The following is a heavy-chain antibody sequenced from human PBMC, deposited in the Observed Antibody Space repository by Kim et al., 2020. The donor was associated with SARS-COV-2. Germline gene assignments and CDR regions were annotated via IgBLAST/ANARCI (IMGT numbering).Heavy chain of an antibody. CDR1: GFTFSSYA. V-gene: IGHV3-30*04. CDR3: ARDHCSGACYGMDV. CDR2: ISNDGSNK. Sequence: GGSLRLSCAASGFTFSSYAMHWVRQAPGKGLEWLAVISNDGSNKYYADSVKGRFTISRDNAKNTLYLQMNSLRAEDTAVYYCARDHCSGACYGMDVWGQGTTVTVSS. D-gene: IGHD2-15*01. J-gene: IGHJ6*02.